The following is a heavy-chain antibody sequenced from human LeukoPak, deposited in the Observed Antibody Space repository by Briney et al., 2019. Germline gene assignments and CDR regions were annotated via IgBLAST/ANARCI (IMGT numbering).Heavy chain of an antibody. CDR2: INGDGSTT. D-gene: IGHD5-18*01. V-gene: IGHV3-74*01. CDR1: GSSVRSCW. J-gene: IGHJ4*02. CDR3: ARDRSSYGCRHFDY. Sequence: GGSLRLSCAASGSSVRSCWMHWVRQAPGKELVWVSRINGDGSTTNYADSVKGRFTISRDNSKNTLYLQMNSLRAEDTAVYYCARDRSSYGCRHFDYWGQGTLVTVSS.